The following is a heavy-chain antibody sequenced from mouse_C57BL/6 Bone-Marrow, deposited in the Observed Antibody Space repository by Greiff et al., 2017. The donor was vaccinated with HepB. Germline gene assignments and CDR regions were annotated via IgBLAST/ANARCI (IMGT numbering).Heavy chain of an antibody. V-gene: IGHV14-4*01. D-gene: IGHD1-1*01. Sequence: VQLQQSGAELVRPGASVKLSCTASGFNIKDDYMHWVKQRPEQGLEWIGWIDPENGDTEYASKFQGKATITADTSSTTAYLQLSSLPSEDTAVYYCTTLYGSPYFDYWGQGTTLTVSS. J-gene: IGHJ2*01. CDR2: IDPENGDT. CDR1: GFNIKDDY. CDR3: TTLYGSPYFDY.